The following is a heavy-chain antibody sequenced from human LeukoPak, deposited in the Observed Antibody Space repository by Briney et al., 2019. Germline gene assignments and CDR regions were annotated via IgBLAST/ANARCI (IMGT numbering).Heavy chain of an antibody. J-gene: IGHJ6*03. CDR3: ARDQRDIVVVPRLMYYYYMDV. V-gene: IGHV3-21*01. CDR1: GLTFSSYS. Sequence: PGGSLRLSCAASGLTFSSYSMNWVRQAPGKGLEWVSSISSSSSYIYYADSVKGRFTISRDNAKNSLYLQMNSLRAEDTAVYYCARDQRDIVVVPRLMYYYYMDVWGKGTTVTVSS. D-gene: IGHD2-2*01. CDR2: ISSSSSYI.